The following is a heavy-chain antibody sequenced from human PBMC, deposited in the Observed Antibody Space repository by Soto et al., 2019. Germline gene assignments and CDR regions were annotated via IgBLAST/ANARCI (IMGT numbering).Heavy chain of an antibody. J-gene: IGHJ6*02. Sequence: GGSLRLSCAASGFTFSSYGMHWVRQAPGKGLEWVAVISYDGSNKYYADSVKGRFTISRDNSKNTLYLQMNSLRAEDTAVYYSGNVGHLYSGYHYDMDVWGQGTTVTVSS. CDR2: ISYDGSNK. D-gene: IGHD2-15*01. CDR3: GNVGHLYSGYHYDMDV. V-gene: IGHV3-30*18. CDR1: GFTFSSYG.